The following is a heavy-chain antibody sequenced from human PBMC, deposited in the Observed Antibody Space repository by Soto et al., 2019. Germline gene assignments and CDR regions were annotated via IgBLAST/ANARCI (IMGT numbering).Heavy chain of an antibody. CDR3: VRRGSPTSYYYYGMDV. V-gene: IGHV3-33*01. CDR1: GFTFSSYG. Sequence: QVQLVESGGGVVQPGRSLRLSCAASGFTFSSYGMHWVRQAPGKGLEWVAVIWYDGSNKYYADSVKGRFTISRDNSKNTLYLQMNSLRAEDTAVYYCVRRGSPTSYYYYGMDVWGQGTTVTVSS. CDR2: IWYDGSNK. D-gene: IGHD6-25*01. J-gene: IGHJ6*02.